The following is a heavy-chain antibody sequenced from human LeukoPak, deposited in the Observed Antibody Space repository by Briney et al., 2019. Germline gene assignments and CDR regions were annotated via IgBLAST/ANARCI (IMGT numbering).Heavy chain of an antibody. V-gene: IGHV3-64*01. J-gene: IGHJ4*02. CDR3: ARASAYDSSGYSYPTFDY. D-gene: IGHD3-22*01. CDR2: ISSNGGST. Sequence: HPGGSLRLSCAASGFTFSIYAMHWVRQAPGKGVEYVSAISSNGGSTYYANSVKGRFTISRDNSKNTLYLQMGSLRAEDMALYYCARASAYDSSGYSYPTFDYWGQGTLVSVSS. CDR1: GFTFSIYA.